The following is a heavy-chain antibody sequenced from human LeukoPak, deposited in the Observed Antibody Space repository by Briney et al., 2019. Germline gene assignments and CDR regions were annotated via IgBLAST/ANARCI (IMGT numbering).Heavy chain of an antibody. Sequence: SETPSLTCTVSGGSIGSYYWSWIRQPPGKGLEWIGYIYYSGSTNYNPSLKSRVTISVDTSKNQFSLKLSSVTAADTAVYYCARGSGVVVPAAIYGYWGQGTLVTVSS. V-gene: IGHV4-59*01. CDR2: IYYSGST. CDR3: ARGSGVVVPAAIYGY. J-gene: IGHJ4*02. CDR1: GGSIGSYY. D-gene: IGHD2-2*02.